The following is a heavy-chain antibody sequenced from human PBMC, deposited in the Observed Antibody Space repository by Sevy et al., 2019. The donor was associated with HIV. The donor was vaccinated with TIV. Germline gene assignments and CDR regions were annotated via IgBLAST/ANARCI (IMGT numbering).Heavy chain of an antibody. Sequence: ASVKVSCKASGYTFTSYYMHWVRQAPGQGLEWMGIINPSGGSTSYAQKFQGRVTMTRETSTSTVYMELSSLGSEDTAVYYCARDQGYCSSTSCFDAFDIWGQGTMVTVSS. D-gene: IGHD2-2*01. J-gene: IGHJ3*02. CDR1: GYTFTSYY. CDR3: ARDQGYCSSTSCFDAFDI. V-gene: IGHV1-46*01. CDR2: INPSGGST.